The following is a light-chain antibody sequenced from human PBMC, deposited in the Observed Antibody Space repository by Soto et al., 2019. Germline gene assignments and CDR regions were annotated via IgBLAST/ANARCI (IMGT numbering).Light chain of an antibody. J-gene: IGKJ1*01. CDR2: AAS. Sequence: DIQMTQSPSSLSASVGDRVTITCRASQGIRNELGWYQQKSGKAPKRLIYAASSLQSGVPSRFSGSGSGTEFTLTISSLQPEDFATYYCLQHNSYPLTFGQGTKVDIK. V-gene: IGKV1-17*01. CDR1: QGIRNE. CDR3: LQHNSYPLT.